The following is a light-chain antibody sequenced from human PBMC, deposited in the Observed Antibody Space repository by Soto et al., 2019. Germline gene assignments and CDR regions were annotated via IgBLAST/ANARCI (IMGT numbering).Light chain of an antibody. Sequence: EIVMTQSPATLSVSPGERATLSCRASQSVSSNLAWYQQKPGQGPRLLIYAASTRATGIPARCSGSGSGTEFTLTSSSRQSEDFAVYHCQQYNNWPYTFGQGTKLEIK. CDR3: QQYNNWPYT. V-gene: IGKV3-15*01. J-gene: IGKJ2*01. CDR1: QSVSSN. CDR2: AAS.